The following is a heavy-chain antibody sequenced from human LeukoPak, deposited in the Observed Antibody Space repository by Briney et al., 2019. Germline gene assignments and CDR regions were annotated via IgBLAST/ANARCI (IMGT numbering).Heavy chain of an antibody. J-gene: IGHJ3*02. Sequence: GGSLRLSCAASGFTFSSYSMNWIRQAPGKGLEWVSCISSSSSYIYYADSVKGRFTISRDNAKNSLYLQMNSLRAEDTAVYYCARVYDFWSGYYHDAFDIWGQGTMVTVSS. CDR3: ARVYDFWSGYYHDAFDI. CDR2: ISSSSSYI. D-gene: IGHD3-3*01. V-gene: IGHV3-21*01. CDR1: GFTFSSYS.